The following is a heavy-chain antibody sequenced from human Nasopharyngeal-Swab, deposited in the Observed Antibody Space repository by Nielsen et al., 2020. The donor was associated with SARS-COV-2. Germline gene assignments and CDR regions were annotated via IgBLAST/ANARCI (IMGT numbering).Heavy chain of an antibody. Sequence: ASVKVSCKASGGTFSSYAISWVRQAPGQGLEWMGWISAYNGNTNYAQKLQGRVTMTTDTSTSTAYMELRSLRSDDTAVYYCARDLRYFDWTYGMDVWGQGTTVTVSS. CDR3: ARDLRYFDWTYGMDV. CDR2: ISAYNGNT. D-gene: IGHD3-9*01. V-gene: IGHV1-18*01. CDR1: GGTFSSYA. J-gene: IGHJ6*02.